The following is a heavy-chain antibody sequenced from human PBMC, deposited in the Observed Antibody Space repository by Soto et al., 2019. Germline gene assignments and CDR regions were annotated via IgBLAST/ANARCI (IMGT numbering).Heavy chain of an antibody. J-gene: IGHJ5*02. Sequence: GESLETYWKGSGYNFTANWNAWVRQVPGKGVEYMGRIDPDDSYSNYSPSFDGHVTLSVDKSVNTAFLQWSSLKASDTAMYYCARLYETSYYYFLAWFDPWGQGTLVTVSS. CDR1: GYNFTANW. D-gene: IGHD3-22*01. CDR3: ARLYETSYYYFLAWFDP. CDR2: IDPDDSYS. V-gene: IGHV5-10-1*01.